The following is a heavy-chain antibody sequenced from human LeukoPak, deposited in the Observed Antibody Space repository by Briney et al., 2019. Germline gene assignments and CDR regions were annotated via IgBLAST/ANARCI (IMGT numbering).Heavy chain of an antibody. CDR1: GYSFTTYW. Sequence: GESPEISCKGSGYSFTTYWIVWVRQMPGKGLEWMGIVYTGDSECTYSPSFQGQVTISADKSINTAYLQWSSLKASDTAMYYCARGGTYRGLHYWGQGTLVTVSS. V-gene: IGHV5-51*03. D-gene: IGHD1-26*01. CDR2: VYTGDSEC. J-gene: IGHJ4*02. CDR3: ARGGTYRGLHY.